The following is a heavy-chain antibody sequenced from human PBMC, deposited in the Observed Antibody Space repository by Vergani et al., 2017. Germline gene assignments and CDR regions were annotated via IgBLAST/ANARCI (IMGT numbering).Heavy chain of an antibody. J-gene: IGHJ4*02. CDR1: GFTFSSYA. CDR3: ARDPDYGGNPDY. V-gene: IGHV3-23*01. Sequence: EVQLLESGGGLVQPGGSLRLSCAASGFTFSSYAMSWVRQAPGKGLEWVSAISGSGGSTYYADSVKGRFTISRDNSKNSLYLQMNSLRAEDTAVYYCARDPDYGGNPDYWGQGTLVTVSS. D-gene: IGHD4-23*01. CDR2: ISGSGGST.